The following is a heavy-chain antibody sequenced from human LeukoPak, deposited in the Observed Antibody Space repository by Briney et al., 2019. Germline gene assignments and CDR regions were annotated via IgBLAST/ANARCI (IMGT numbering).Heavy chain of an antibody. CDR2: IYYSGST. CDR3: ARYRGYSYGSDY. V-gene: IGHV4-59*08. D-gene: IGHD5-18*01. CDR1: GGSISSYY. Sequence: PSETLSLTCTVSGGSISSYYWSWIRQPPGKGLEWIGYIYYSGSTNYNPSLKSRVTISVDTSKNQFSLKLSSVTAADTAVYYCARYRGYSYGSDYWGQGTLVTVSS. J-gene: IGHJ4*02.